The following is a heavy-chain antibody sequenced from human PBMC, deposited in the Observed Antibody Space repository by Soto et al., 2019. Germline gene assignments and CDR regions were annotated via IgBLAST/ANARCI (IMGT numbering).Heavy chain of an antibody. CDR1: GFTFSDYW. CDR2: IRGDGAER. J-gene: IGHJ4*02. Sequence: EVHLAESGGGLVQPGGSLRLSCAASGFTFSDYWMNWVRQARGKGLEWVANIRGDGAERYYVDSVKGRFTISRDNSKNTLYLEMNNLRVEDTAVYYCASQGDICRGIDCYRPFNSWGQGTLVTVSS. V-gene: IGHV3-7*03. D-gene: IGHD2-15*01. CDR3: ASQGDICRGIDCYRPFNS.